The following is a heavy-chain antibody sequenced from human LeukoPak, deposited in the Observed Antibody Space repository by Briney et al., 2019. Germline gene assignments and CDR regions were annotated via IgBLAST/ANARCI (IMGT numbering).Heavy chain of an antibody. D-gene: IGHD3-9*01. V-gene: IGHV4-39*07. J-gene: IGHJ4*02. CDR3: AREIRHYDIHLDY. Sequence: PSETLSLTCSVSGGSVRSSGYYWGWIRQPPGKGLEWIGSIYHSGSTYYNPSLKSRVTISVDTSKNQFSLKLSSVTAADTAVYYCAREIRHYDIHLDYWGQGTLVTVSS. CDR1: GGSVRSSGYY. CDR2: IYHSGST.